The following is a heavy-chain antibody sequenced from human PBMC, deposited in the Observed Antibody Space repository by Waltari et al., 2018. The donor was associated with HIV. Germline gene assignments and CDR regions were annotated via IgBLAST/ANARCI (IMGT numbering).Heavy chain of an antibody. CDR1: GGSISSYY. V-gene: IGHV4-59*01. J-gene: IGHJ5*02. CDR2: IYYSGST. D-gene: IGHD5-18*01. Sequence: QVQLQESGPGLVKPSETLSLTYTVSGGSISSYYWSWIRQPPGKGLEWIGYIYYSGSTNYNPSLKSRVTISVDTSKNQFSLKLSSVTAADTAVYYCASAGYSYGNEDWFDPWGQGTLVTVSS. CDR3: ASAGYSYGNEDWFDP.